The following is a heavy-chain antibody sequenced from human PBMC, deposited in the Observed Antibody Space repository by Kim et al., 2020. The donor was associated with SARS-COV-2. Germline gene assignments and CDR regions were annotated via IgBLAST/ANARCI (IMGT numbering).Heavy chain of an antibody. V-gene: IGHV3-49*04. CDR2: IRSKAYGGTT. CDR1: GFTFGDYA. D-gene: IGHD1-26*01. CDR3: TRAPVGARRPFDY. J-gene: IGHJ4*02. Sequence: GGSLRLSCTASGFTFGDYAMSWVRQAPGKGLEWVGFIRSKAYGGTTEYAASVKGRFTISRDDSKSIAYLQMNSLKTEDTAVYYCTRAPVGARRPFDYWGQGTLVTVSS.